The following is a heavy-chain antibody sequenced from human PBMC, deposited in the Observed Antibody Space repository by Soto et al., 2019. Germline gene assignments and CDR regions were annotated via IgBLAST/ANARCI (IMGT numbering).Heavy chain of an antibody. V-gene: IGHV4-31*03. J-gene: IGHJ4*02. CDR2: IYYNGST. D-gene: IGHD6-13*01. Sequence: SETLSLTCSVSGLTISSASYYWGWIRQHPGKGLEWVGNIYYNGSTYYSPSLKSRVTVWFDTSKNQFSLRLTSVAAADTAVYYCARYRISGSWSKFDYWGQGTRVTVPQ. CDR3: ARYRISGSWSKFDY. CDR1: GLTISSASYY.